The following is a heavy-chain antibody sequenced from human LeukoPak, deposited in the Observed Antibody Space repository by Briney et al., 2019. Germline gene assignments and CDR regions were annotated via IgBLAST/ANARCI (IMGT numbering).Heavy chain of an antibody. CDR2: VSGSGGST. CDR1: GFTFSNYA. J-gene: IGHJ4*02. V-gene: IGHV3-23*01. D-gene: IGHD6-13*01. Sequence: GGSLRLSCAASGFTFSNYAMSWVRQAPGKGLEWVSLVSGSGGSTDYADSVKGRFTISRDNSKNTLYLQMNSLRVEDTAVYYCAKASSSRRLDYFDYWGQGTLVTVSS. CDR3: AKASSSRRLDYFDY.